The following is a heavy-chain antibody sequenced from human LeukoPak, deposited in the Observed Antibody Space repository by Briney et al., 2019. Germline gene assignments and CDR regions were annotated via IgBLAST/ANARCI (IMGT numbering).Heavy chain of an antibody. J-gene: IGHJ6*03. Sequence: PSETLSLTCTVSGGSISTTDHYWSWIRQPPGKGLQWIGYFYYSGGTYYNPSLKSRVTISVDTSKNKFSLKLSSVTAADTAMYYCARDQPYMGVWGEGTTVTVSS. CDR3: ARDQPYMGV. V-gene: IGHV4-30-4*08. CDR2: FYYSGGT. CDR1: GGSISTTDHY.